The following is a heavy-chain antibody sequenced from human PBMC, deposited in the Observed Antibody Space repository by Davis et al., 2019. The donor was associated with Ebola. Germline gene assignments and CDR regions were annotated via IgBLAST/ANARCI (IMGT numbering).Heavy chain of an antibody. Sequence: MPSETLSLTCAVYGGSFSGYYWTWIRQPPGKGLEWIGEIHHSGSTNNNPSLKSRVTISVDTSKNQFSLKLRSLTAADTAVYYYARRSNSPFDYWGQGTLVTVSS. V-gene: IGHV4-34*01. J-gene: IGHJ4*02. D-gene: IGHD6-6*01. CDR1: GGSFSGYY. CDR3: ARRSNSPFDY. CDR2: IHHSGST.